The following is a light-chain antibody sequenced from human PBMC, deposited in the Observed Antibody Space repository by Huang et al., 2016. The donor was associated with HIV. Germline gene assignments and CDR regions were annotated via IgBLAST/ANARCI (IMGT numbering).Light chain of an antibody. CDR3: QQYANWPPRT. J-gene: IGKJ1*01. CDR2: GAS. Sequence: EIVMTQSPATLSVSPGERATRSCRASQSLRGNLAWYQQKPGQAPRLLIYGASTRATGIPARFSGSESGTEFTLTISSLEAEDFAVYYCQQYANWPPRTFGQGTKVEIK. V-gene: IGKV3-15*01. CDR1: QSLRGN.